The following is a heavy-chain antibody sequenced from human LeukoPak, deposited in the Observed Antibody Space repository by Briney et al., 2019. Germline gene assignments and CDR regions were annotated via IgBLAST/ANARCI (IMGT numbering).Heavy chain of an antibody. V-gene: IGHV3-7*03. J-gene: IGHJ4*02. D-gene: IGHD4-17*01. Sequence: GGSLRLSCAASGLSNNWMGWVRQAPGKGLEWVANINQDGSEKYYVDSVKGRFTISRDSAQNSLYLQMSSLRAEDTAVYYCAREFYGDFDYWGQGTLVTVSS. CDR2: INQDGSEK. CDR3: AREFYGDFDY. CDR1: GLSNNW.